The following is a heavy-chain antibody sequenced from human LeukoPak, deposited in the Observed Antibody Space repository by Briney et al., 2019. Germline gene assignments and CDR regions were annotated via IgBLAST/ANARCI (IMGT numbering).Heavy chain of an antibody. CDR1: GFTFSSYA. J-gene: IGHJ4*02. CDR2: ISSNGGST. V-gene: IGHV3-64*01. D-gene: IGHD7-27*01. CDR3: ARFRNWGSPFDY. Sequence: GGSLRLSCAASGFTFSSYAMHWVRQAPGKGLEYVSAISSNGGSTYDANSVKGRFTISRDNAKNSLYLQMNSLRAEDTAVYYCARFRNWGSPFDYWGQGTLVTVSS.